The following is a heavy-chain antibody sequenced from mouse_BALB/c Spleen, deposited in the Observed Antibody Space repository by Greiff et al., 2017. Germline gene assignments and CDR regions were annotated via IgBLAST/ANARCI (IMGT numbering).Heavy chain of an antibody. V-gene: IGHV1-80*01. CDR2: IYPGDGDT. Sequence: VQLQQSGAELVRPGSSVKISCKASGYAFSSYWMNWVKQRPGQGLEWIGQIYPGDGDTNYNGKFKGKATLTADKSSSTAYMQLSSLTSEDSAVNFWERAGAGTGSLVVGGAGTRVTVPP. CDR1: GYAFSSYW. J-gene: IGHJ1*01. D-gene: IGHD1-1*02. CDR3: ERAGAGTGSLVV.